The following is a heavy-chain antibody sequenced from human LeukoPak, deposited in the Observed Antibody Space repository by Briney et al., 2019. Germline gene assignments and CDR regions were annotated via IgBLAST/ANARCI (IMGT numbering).Heavy chain of an antibody. CDR3: ARAQTMVSDY. Sequence: GGSLRLSCASSGFTFSSFTMNWVRQAPGKGLEWVSSITGSSTHIYYADSVKGRFTISRDNAKDSLYLQMNSLRADDTAVYCCARAQTMVSDYWGQGTLVTVSS. V-gene: IGHV3-21*01. D-gene: IGHD2-8*01. CDR1: GFTFSSFT. CDR2: ITGSSTHI. J-gene: IGHJ4*02.